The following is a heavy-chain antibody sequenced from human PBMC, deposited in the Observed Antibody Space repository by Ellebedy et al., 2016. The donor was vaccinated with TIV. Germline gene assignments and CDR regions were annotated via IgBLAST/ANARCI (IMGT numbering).Heavy chain of an antibody. CDR3: SRVRGMTTVTGYFDY. J-gene: IGHJ4*02. V-gene: IGHV4-59*01. CDR2: IHHSGNS. D-gene: IGHD4-17*01. CDR1: GGSINNYY. Sequence: SETLSLTCSVSGGSINNYYWTWIRQHPGQGLEWVGGIHHSGNSHIHPSLKSRVTLSLDTSKNQFSLNLNSVTAADTAVYYCSRVRGMTTVTGYFDYWGQGTLVTVSS.